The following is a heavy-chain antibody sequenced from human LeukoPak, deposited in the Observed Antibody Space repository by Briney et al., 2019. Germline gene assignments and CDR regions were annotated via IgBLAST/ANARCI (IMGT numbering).Heavy chain of an antibody. J-gene: IGHJ5*02. CDR2: FYYSGST. V-gene: IGHV4-59*01. Sequence: PSETLSLTCTVSGGFISSYYWSWIRQPPGKGLEWIGSFYYSGSTNYNPSLKSRVTISVDTSKNQFSLKLSSVTAADTAIYYCARDNNEGSGWYGGDNWFDPWGQGTLVTVSS. CDR3: ARDNNEGSGWYGGDNWFDP. CDR1: GGFISSYY. D-gene: IGHD6-19*01.